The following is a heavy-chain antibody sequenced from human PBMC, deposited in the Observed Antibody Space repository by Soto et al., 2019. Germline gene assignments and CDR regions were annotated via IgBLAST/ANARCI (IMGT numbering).Heavy chain of an antibody. Sequence: ASVKVSCKSSGYILSDYCIHWVRQAPGQGLEWLGWMKPDDGGPNYAQNFQGRVVMTRDTSTDTDYMELTRLTSDDTAVYFCVRDLRRQWRRLDPESYTGMDVWGQGTTVTVSS. CDR3: VRDLRRQWRRLDPESYTGMDV. J-gene: IGHJ6*02. D-gene: IGHD5-12*01. CDR2: MKPDDGGP. V-gene: IGHV1-2*02. CDR1: GYILSDYC.